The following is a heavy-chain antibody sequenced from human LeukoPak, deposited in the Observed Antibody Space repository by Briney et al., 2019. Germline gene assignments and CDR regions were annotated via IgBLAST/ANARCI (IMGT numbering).Heavy chain of an antibody. Sequence: GGSLRLSCAASGFTFSSCAMNWVRQASGKGLEWVSSISGSGGSTYYADSVKGRFTISRDNSKNTLYLQVNSLRGEDTAVYYCAKGSRQQWLSHFDYWGQGTLVTVSS. V-gene: IGHV3-23*01. CDR1: GFTFSSCA. CDR3: AKGSRQQWLSHFDY. CDR2: ISGSGGST. D-gene: IGHD6-19*01. J-gene: IGHJ4*02.